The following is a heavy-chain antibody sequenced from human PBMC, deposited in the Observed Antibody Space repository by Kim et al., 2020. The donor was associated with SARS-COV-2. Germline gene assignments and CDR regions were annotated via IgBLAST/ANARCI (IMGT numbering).Heavy chain of an antibody. D-gene: IGHD2-15*01. CDR2: ISSSSSYI. CDR1: GFTFSSYS. Sequence: GGSLRLSCAASGFTFSSYSMNWVRQAPGKGLEWVSSISSSSSYIYYADSVKGRFTISRDNAKNSLYLQMNSLRAEDTAVYYCARVGGFCSGGSCNYYYGMDVWGQGTTVTVSS. V-gene: IGHV3-21*01. J-gene: IGHJ6*02. CDR3: ARVGGFCSGGSCNYYYGMDV.